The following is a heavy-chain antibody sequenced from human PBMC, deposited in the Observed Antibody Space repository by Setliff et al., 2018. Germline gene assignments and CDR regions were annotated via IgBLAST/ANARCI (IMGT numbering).Heavy chain of an antibody. CDR3: ARNAPFDW. Sequence: GGSLRLSCAASGFTFSTYAMSWVRQAPGKGLEWVSTIYSGDEKYYVDSEKGRFTISRDNAKKSLYLQMNSLNAEDTAVYYCARNAPFDWWGQGTLVTV. V-gene: IGHV3-23*05. CDR1: GFTFSTYA. CDR2: IYSGDEK. J-gene: IGHJ4*02.